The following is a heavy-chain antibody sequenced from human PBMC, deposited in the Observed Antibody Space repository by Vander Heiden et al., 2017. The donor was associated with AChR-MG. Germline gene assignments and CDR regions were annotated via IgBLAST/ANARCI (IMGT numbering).Heavy chain of an antibody. J-gene: IGHJ4*02. CDR2: INPNSGGT. D-gene: IGHD5-12*01. Sequence: QVQLVQSGAEVQKPGASVKVSCKASGSNFTGYYMHWVRQAPGQGLEWMGRINPNSGGTNYAQKFQGRVTMTRDTSISTAYMELSRLRSDDTAVYYCARGRDSGYEIFDYWGQGTLVTVSS. CDR3: ARGRDSGYEIFDY. V-gene: IGHV1-2*06. CDR1: GSNFTGYY.